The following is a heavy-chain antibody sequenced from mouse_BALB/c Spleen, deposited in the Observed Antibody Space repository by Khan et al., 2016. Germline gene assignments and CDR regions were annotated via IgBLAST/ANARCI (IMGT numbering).Heavy chain of an antibody. CDR1: GYTFTNYG. J-gene: IGHJ3*01. CDR2: INTNTGET. Sequence: QIQLVQSGPELKKPGETVKISCKASGYTFTNYGMNWVKQATGKGIKWMGWINTNTGETTYDEEFKGRFAFSLETSASTAYLQINNLKNEDTATYFCARNYYRYYGFAYWGQGTLVTVSA. V-gene: IGHV9-3*02. CDR3: ARNYYRYYGFAY. D-gene: IGHD2-14*01.